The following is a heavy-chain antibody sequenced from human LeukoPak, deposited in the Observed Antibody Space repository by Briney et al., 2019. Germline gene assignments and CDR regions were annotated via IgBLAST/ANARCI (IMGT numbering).Heavy chain of an antibody. CDR3: ARVEGQRAFDY. J-gene: IGHJ4*02. Sequence: SETLSLTCTVSNYSISSDYSWGCIRPPPGKGLEWIGSIYHSGSTYYNPSLKSRVIISIDTSKNHFSLKLSTVTAADTALYYCARVEGQRAFDYWGQGTLVTVSS. V-gene: IGHV4-38-2*02. CDR1: NYSISSDYS. CDR2: IYHSGST.